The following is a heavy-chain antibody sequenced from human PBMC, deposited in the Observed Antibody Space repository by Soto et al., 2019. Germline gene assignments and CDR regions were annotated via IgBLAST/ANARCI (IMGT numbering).Heavy chain of an antibody. D-gene: IGHD4-4*01. V-gene: IGHV1-69*13. CDR2: IIPIFGTA. CDR3: ARLTVTTSVFELNWFDP. Sequence: PGASVKVSCKASGGTFSSYAISWVRQAPGQGLEWMGGIIPIFGTANYAQKFQGRVTITADESTSTAYMELSSLRSEDTAVYYCARLTVTTSVFELNWFDPWGQGTLVTVSS. CDR1: GGTFSSYA. J-gene: IGHJ5*02.